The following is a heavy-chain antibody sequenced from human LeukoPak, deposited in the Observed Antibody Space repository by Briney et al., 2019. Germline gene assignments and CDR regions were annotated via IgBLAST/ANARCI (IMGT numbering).Heavy chain of an antibody. D-gene: IGHD2-21*02. CDR2: INHSGST. CDR1: GGSFSGYY. Sequence: SETLSLTCAVYGGSFSGYYWSWIRQPPGKGLEWIGEINHSGSTNYNPSLKSRVTISVDTSKNQFSLKLSSVTAADTAVYYCARMYCGGDCYYYYGMDVWGQGTTVTVSS. V-gene: IGHV4-34*01. CDR3: ARMYCGGDCYYYYGMDV. J-gene: IGHJ6*02.